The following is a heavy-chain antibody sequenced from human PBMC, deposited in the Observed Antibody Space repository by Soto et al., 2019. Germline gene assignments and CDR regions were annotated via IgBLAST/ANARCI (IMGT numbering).Heavy chain of an antibody. J-gene: IGHJ3*01. CDR1: GFTFINYA. CDR2: ISGGGDGT. CDR3: AKKGLGSLKTFCSNSDCHYAFDL. Sequence: EVQLLGSGGGLVQPGGSLRLSCAASGFTFINYAMIWVHQAPGKGLEWVSTISGGGDGTYYADSVKGHFTISRDNSKKTLYLQMNSLRAEDTAIYYCAKKGLGSLKTFCSNSDCHYAFDLWGQGTVVTVSS. D-gene: IGHD2-8*01. V-gene: IGHV3-23*01.